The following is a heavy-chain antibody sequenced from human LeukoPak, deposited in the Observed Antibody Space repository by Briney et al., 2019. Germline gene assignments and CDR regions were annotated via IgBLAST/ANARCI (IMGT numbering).Heavy chain of an antibody. J-gene: IGHJ6*03. CDR1: GGTFSSYA. V-gene: IGHV1-69*05. D-gene: IGHD3-10*01. CDR2: IIPIFGTA. Sequence: GASVKVSCKASGGTFSSYAISWVRQAPGQGLEWMGGIIPIFGTANYAQKFQGRVTMTRNTSISTAYMELSSLRSEDTAVYYCARGYYGSGSYYNPYYYYYYMDVWGKGTTVTISS. CDR3: ARGYYGSGSYYNPYYYYYYMDV.